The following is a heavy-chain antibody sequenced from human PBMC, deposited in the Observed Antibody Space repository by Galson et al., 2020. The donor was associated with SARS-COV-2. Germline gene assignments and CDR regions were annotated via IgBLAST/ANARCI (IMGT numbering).Heavy chain of an antibody. CDR3: ASCHCSGGSCYFYYGMDV. Sequence: QTGWSLRLSCAASGFTFSSYAMHWVHQAPGKGLEWVAVISYDGSNKYYADSVKGRFTISRDNSKNTLYLQMNSLRAEDTAVYYCASCHCSGGSCYFYYGMDVWGQGTTVTVSS. CDR2: ISYDGSNK. D-gene: IGHD2-15*01. V-gene: IGHV3-30-3*01. J-gene: IGHJ6*02. CDR1: GFTFSSYA.